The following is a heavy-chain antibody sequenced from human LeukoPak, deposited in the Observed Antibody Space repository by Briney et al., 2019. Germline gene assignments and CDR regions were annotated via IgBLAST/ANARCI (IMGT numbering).Heavy chain of an antibody. CDR3: AREEGIGVGATGY. CDR2: IFHTGST. V-gene: IGHV4-4*08. J-gene: IGHJ4*02. Sequence: SETLSLTCTVSGGSIGYFYWSWIRQSPGKGLEWIGYIFHTGSTTYNPSLKSRVTISIDTSKNQFSLRLDSVTAADTAVYYCAREEGIGVGATGYWGQGTLVTVSS. D-gene: IGHD1-26*01. CDR1: GGSIGYFY.